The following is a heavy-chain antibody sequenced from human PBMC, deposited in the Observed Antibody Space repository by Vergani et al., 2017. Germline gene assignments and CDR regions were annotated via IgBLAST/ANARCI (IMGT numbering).Heavy chain of an antibody. Sequence: QVQLQESGPGLVKPSGTLSLTCAVSGGSISSSNWWSWVRQPPGKGLEWIGAIYPSGSTNYNPSLKSRVTISVDKSKNQCSLKLSSVTAADTAVYYCARLGLGLVGGSYEVGYDAFDIWGQGTMVTVSS. CDR1: GGSISSSNW. J-gene: IGHJ3*02. CDR3: ARLGLGLVGGSYEVGYDAFDI. D-gene: IGHD1-26*01. V-gene: IGHV4-4*02. CDR2: IYPSGST.